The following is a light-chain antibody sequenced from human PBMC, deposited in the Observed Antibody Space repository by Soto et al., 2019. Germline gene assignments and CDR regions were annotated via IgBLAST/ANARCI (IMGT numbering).Light chain of an antibody. V-gene: IGKV3-11*01. Sequence: IGLTQSPATLSLSPGETATLYCRASQRVSSYLAWYQQKPGHAPRLLIYDASNRATGIQARFSGSGSGTDFTLTISRLEPEDFAVYYCQQRSTWPLTFGGGNKVESK. CDR1: QRVSSY. CDR3: QQRSTWPLT. J-gene: IGKJ4*01. CDR2: DAS.